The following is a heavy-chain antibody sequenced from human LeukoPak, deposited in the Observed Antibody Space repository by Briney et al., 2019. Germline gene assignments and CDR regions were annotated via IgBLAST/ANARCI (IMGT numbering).Heavy chain of an antibody. Sequence: ASVNVSCKASGYTFTSYDISWVRQAPGHGLEWVGWISAYNGNTNYAQKLQGRVTMTTDTSTSTAYMELRSLRSDDSAVYFCARVPIPPYSSSWYQPFDYWGQGTLVTVSS. CDR1: GYTFTSYD. D-gene: IGHD6-13*01. J-gene: IGHJ4*02. V-gene: IGHV1-18*01. CDR2: ISAYNGNT. CDR3: ARVPIPPYSSSWYQPFDY.